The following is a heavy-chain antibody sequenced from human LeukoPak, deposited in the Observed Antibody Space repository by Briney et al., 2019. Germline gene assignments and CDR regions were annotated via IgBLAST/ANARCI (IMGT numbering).Heavy chain of an antibody. V-gene: IGHV4-38-2*02. CDR1: GYSISSGYY. CDR3: VAAAGTWLRVFGWFDP. CDR2: IYHSGST. D-gene: IGHD6-13*01. J-gene: IGHJ5*02. Sequence: PSETLSLTCTVSGYSISSGYYWGWIRQPPGKGLEWIGSIYHSGSTYYNPSLKSRVTISVDTSKNQFSLKLSSVTAADTAVYYCVAAAGTWLRVFGWFDPWGQGTLVTVSS.